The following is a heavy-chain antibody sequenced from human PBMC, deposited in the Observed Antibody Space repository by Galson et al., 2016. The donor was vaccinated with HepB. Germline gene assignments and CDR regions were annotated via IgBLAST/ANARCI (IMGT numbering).Heavy chain of an antibody. V-gene: IGHV1-18*01. Sequence: SVKVSCKASGYSFTSYGISWVRQAPGQGLEWMAWISAYNGNTHYAQKFQGRVTMTTDTSASTAYMELRSLRSDDTAVYYCARDPAQEMATNPLFDYWGQGTLVTVSS. CDR2: ISAYNGNT. CDR3: ARDPAQEMATNPLFDY. D-gene: IGHD5-24*01. J-gene: IGHJ4*02. CDR1: GYSFTSYG.